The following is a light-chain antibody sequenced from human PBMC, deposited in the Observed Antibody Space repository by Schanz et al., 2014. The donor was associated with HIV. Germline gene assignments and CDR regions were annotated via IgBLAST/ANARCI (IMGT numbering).Light chain of an antibody. Sequence: QSALTQPASVSGAPGQSITISCTGTSSDVGVYNYVSWYQQHPGKAPQLMIYDVNNRPSGVSNRFSGSKSGNTASLTVSGLQAEDEADYYCSSYAGSTNYVFGTGTKLSVL. CDR3: SSYAGSTNYV. V-gene: IGLV2-14*03. J-gene: IGLJ1*01. CDR1: SSDVGVYNY. CDR2: DVN.